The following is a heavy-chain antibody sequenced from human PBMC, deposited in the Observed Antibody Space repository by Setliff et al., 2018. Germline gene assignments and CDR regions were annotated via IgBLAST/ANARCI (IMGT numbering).Heavy chain of an antibody. CDR3: ARVSQYSSGWYYYYYYGMDV. Sequence: SETLSLTCAVYGGSFSGYYWSWIRQPSGKGLEWIGEINHSGSTNYNPSLKSRVTISEDTSKNQFSLKLSSVTAADTAVYYCARVSQYSSGWYYYYYYGMDVWGQGTTVTVSS. V-gene: IGHV4-34*01. CDR2: INHSGST. CDR1: GGSFSGYY. D-gene: IGHD6-19*01. J-gene: IGHJ6*02.